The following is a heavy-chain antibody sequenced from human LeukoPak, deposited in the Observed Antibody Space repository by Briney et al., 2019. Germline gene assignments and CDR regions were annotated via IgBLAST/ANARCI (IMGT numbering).Heavy chain of an antibody. J-gene: IGHJ4*02. Sequence: SQTLSLTCTVSGGSISSGSYYWSWIRQPAVKGLEWIGRIYTSGSTNYNPSLKSRVTISVDTSKNQFSLKLSSVTAADTAVYYCARNPYYYDSSGLIDYWGRGTLVTVSS. D-gene: IGHD3-22*01. V-gene: IGHV4-61*02. CDR1: GGSISSGSYY. CDR2: IYTSGST. CDR3: ARNPYYYDSSGLIDY.